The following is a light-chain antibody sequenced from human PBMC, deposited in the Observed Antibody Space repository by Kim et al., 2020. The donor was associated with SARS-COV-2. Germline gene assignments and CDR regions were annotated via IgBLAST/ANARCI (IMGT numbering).Light chain of an antibody. CDR3: QQYSSYPHT. CDR1: QGISSY. J-gene: IGKJ4*01. Sequence: AIRMTQSPSSFSASTGDRVTITCRASQGISSYLAWYQQKPGKAPKLLIYAASTLQSGVPSRFSGSGSGTDFTLTISCLQSEDFATYSCQQYSSYPHTFGGGTKVDIK. V-gene: IGKV1-8*01. CDR2: AAS.